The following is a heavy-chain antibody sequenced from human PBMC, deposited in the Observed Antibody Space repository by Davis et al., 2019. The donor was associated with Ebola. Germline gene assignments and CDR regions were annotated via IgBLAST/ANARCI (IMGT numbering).Heavy chain of an antibody. Sequence: PGGSLRLSCAASGFTFSSYEMNWVRQAPGKGLEWVSYISSSGSTIYYADSVKGRFTISRDNAKNSLYLQMNSLRAEDTAVYFCAREGWSTVTLWDYWGQGTLVTVSS. CDR2: ISSSGSTI. D-gene: IGHD4-17*01. CDR3: AREGWSTVTLWDY. J-gene: IGHJ4*02. V-gene: IGHV3-48*03. CDR1: GFTFSSYE.